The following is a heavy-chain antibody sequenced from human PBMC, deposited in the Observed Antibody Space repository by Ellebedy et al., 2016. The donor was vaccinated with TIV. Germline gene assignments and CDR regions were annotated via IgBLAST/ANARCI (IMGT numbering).Heavy chain of an antibody. V-gene: IGHV3-33*06. CDR1: GFTFSTHV. CDR2: VWYDESTK. Sequence: PGGSLRLSCAASGFTFSTHVIHWVRQAPGKGLEWVAVVWYDESTKNYADSVKGRFSISRDNSKNTLYLQMDSLRAEETAVYYCTKRADNWGFFDYWGHGTLVTVSS. D-gene: IGHD1-1*01. CDR3: TKRADNWGFFDY. J-gene: IGHJ4*01.